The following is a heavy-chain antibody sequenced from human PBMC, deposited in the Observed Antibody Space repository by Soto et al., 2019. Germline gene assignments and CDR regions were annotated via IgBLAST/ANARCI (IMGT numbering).Heavy chain of an antibody. Sequence: QITLKESGPTLVKPTQTLTLTCTFSGFSLSTRGVAVGWFRQPPGKALEWLALIYWDEDKWYSPSLKSRLTITDDTSKNQVVLTMTNRDPVDTATYYCAHRPRRYAYDLDDWGQGTLVTVSS. CDR1: GFSLSTRGVA. CDR3: AHRPRRYAYDLDD. J-gene: IGHJ4*02. CDR2: IYWDEDK. D-gene: IGHD5-12*01. V-gene: IGHV2-5*02.